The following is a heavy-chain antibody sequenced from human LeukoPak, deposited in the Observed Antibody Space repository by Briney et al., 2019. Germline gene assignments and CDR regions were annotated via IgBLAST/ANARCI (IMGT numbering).Heavy chain of an antibody. CDR3: ATSLRYFDY. CDR2: IKQDGSEK. V-gene: IGHV3-7*01. D-gene: IGHD4-17*01. CDR1: GFTFTSYW. J-gene: IGHJ4*02. Sequence: PGGSLRLSCGASGFTFTSYWMSWVRQAPGRGLEWVANIKQDGSEKDYVDSVKGRFTISRDNAKNSLYLQMTNLRAEDTAIYYCATSLRYFDYWGQGTLVTVSS.